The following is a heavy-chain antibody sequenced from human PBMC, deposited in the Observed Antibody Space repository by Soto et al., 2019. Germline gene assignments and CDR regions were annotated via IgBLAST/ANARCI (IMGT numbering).Heavy chain of an antibody. J-gene: IGHJ4*02. CDR2: INPNSGGT. CDR3: ASDRSDSSAYYAY. V-gene: IGHV1-2*04. D-gene: IGHD3-22*01. CDR1: GYNLTGYS. Sequence: APVKVSCKASGYNLTGYSMHWVRQAPGQKLEWIRWINPNSGGTNYAQKFQGWVTLTRDTSLSTAYMELSRLRSDETAVYYCASDRSDSSAYYAYWGQGTLVTVSS.